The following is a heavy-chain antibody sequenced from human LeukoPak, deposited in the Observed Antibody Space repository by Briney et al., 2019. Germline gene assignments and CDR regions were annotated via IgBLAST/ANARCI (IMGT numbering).Heavy chain of an antibody. CDR2: IYTSGVT. V-gene: IGHV4-61*02. CDR1: GDSISSGSYY. CDR3: ARHGTEYYYDSSGYYGAGPFDP. Sequence: SETLSLTCTVSGDSISSGSYYWSWIRQPAGKALEWIGRIYTSGVTNYNPSLKSRVTISVDTSKNQFSLKLSSVAAADTAVYYCARHGTEYYYDSSGYYGAGPFDPWGQGTLVTVSS. J-gene: IGHJ5*02. D-gene: IGHD3-22*01.